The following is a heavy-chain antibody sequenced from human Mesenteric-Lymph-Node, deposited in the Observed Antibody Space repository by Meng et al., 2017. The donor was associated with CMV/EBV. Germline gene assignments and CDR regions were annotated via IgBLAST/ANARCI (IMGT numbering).Heavy chain of an antibody. CDR2: IYHSGST. CDR1: GYSISTAYS. V-gene: IGHV4-38-2*02. D-gene: IGHD3-3*01. CDR3: ARASIFGVVIDY. Sequence: GSLRLSCTVSGYSISTAYSWGWIRQPPGKWLEWIGTIYHSGSTYFNPSLKSRVTISVDTSTSQFSLNLSSVTAADTAVYYCARASIFGVVIDYWGHGTLVTVSS. J-gene: IGHJ4*01.